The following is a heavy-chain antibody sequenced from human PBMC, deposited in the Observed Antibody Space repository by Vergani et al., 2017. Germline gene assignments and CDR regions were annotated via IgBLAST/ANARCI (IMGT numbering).Heavy chain of an antibody. CDR2: IYHSGST. V-gene: IGHV4-38-2*01. J-gene: IGHJ4*02. CDR1: GYSISSGYY. CDR3: AVAYSSGWYEVDY. D-gene: IGHD6-19*01. Sequence: QVQLQESGPGLVKPSETLSLTCAVSGYSISSGYYWGWIRQPPGKGLEWIGSIYHSGSTYYNPSLKSRVTISVDTSKNQFSLKLSSVTAADTAVYYCAVAYSSGWYEVDYWGQGTLVTVSS.